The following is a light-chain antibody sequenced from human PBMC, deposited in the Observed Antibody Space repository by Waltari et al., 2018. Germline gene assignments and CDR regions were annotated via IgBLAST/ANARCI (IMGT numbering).Light chain of an antibody. CDR1: QSVLYSSNNKNY. CDR3: QQYYSTPPMHT. Sequence: IVMTQSPESLAVSLGERATINCKSNQSVLYSSNNKNYLAWYQQKPGQPPKLLIYWASTRESGVPDRFSGSGSGTDFTLTISSLQAEDVAVYYCQQYYSTPPMHTFGQGTKLEIK. V-gene: IGKV4-1*01. CDR2: WAS. J-gene: IGKJ2*01.